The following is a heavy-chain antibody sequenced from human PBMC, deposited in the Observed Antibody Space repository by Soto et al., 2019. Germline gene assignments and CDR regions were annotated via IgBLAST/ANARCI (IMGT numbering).Heavy chain of an antibody. CDR3: AKDMKSGPLWKKNGMDV. V-gene: IGHV3-43*01. J-gene: IGHJ6*02. D-gene: IGHD3-16*01. Sequence: GGSLRLSCAASGFTFDDYTMHWVRQAPGKGLEWVSLISWDGGSTYYADSVKGRFTISRDNSKNSLYLQMNSLRTEDTALYYCAKDMKSGPLWKKNGMDVWGQGTTVTVSS. CDR2: ISWDGGST. CDR1: GFTFDDYT.